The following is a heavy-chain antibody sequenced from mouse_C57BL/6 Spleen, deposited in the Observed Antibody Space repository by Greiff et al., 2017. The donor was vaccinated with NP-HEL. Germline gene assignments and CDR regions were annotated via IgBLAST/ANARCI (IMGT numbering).Heavy chain of an antibody. D-gene: IGHD1-1*01. CDR2: ISSGSSTI. CDR1: GFTFSDYG. J-gene: IGHJ2*01. Sequence: EVQLQESGGGLVKPGGSLKLSCAASGFTFSDYGMHWVRQAPEKGLEWVAYISSGSSTIYYADTVKGRFTISRDNAKNTLFLQMTSLRSEDTAMYYCARRYYGSSGFDYWGQGTTLTVSS. V-gene: IGHV5-17*01. CDR3: ARRYYGSSGFDY.